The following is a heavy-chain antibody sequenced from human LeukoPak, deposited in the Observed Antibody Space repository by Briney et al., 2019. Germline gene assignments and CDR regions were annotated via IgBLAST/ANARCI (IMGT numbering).Heavy chain of an antibody. CDR3: AGPGIDDYGDFHY. CDR1: GFTFSSYN. Sequence: GGSLRLSCAASGFTFSSYNMNWVRQAPGKGLEWVSAISRSGSRYIYYADSVKGRFTISRDNAKNSLYLQMDSLRVEDTAVYYCAGPGIDDYGDFHYWGQGTLVTVSS. V-gene: IGHV3-21*01. CDR2: ISRSGSRYI. J-gene: IGHJ4*02. D-gene: IGHD4-17*01.